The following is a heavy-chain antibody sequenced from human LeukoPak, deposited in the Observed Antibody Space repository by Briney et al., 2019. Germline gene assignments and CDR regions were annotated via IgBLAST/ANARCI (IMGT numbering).Heavy chain of an antibody. CDR3: ARDQAY. CDR2: IKQDGSEK. CDR1: GFTFNTYV. Sequence: GSLRLSCAASGFTFNTYVMSWVRQVPGKGLEWVANIKQDGSEKYYVDSVKGRFTISRDNAKNSLYLQMNSLRVEDTAVYYCARDQAYWGRGTLVTVSS. V-gene: IGHV3-7*03. J-gene: IGHJ4*02.